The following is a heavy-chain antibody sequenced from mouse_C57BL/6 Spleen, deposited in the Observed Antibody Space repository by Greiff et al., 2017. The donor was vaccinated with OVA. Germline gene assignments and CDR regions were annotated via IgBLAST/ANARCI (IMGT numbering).Heavy chain of an antibody. J-gene: IGHJ1*03. CDR3: ARVRVYYGNYDWYFDV. D-gene: IGHD2-1*01. Sequence: VQLQQPGAELVKPGASVKMSCKASGYTFTSYWITWVKQRPGQGLEWIGDIYPGSGSTNYNEKFKSKATLTVDTSSSTAYMQLSSLTSEDSAVYDCARVRVYYGNYDWYFDVWGTGTTVTVSS. V-gene: IGHV1-55*01. CDR1: GYTFTSYW. CDR2: IYPGSGST.